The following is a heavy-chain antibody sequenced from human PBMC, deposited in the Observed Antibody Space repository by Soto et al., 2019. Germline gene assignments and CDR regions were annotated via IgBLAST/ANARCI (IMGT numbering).Heavy chain of an antibody. CDR1: GFTFSSYE. D-gene: IGHD6-6*01. J-gene: IGHJ6*02. Sequence: SLRLSCAASGFTFSSYEMNWVRQAPGKGLEWVSYISSSGSTIYYADSVKGRFTISRDNAKNSLYLQMNSLRAEDTAVYYCARDLPYSSSPGGYYYYYGMDVWGQGTTVTVSS. CDR3: ARDLPYSSSPGGYYYYYGMDV. V-gene: IGHV3-48*03. CDR2: ISSSGSTI.